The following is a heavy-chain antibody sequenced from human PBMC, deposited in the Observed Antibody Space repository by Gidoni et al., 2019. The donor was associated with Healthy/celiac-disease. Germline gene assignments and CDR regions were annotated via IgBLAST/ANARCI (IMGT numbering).Heavy chain of an antibody. Sequence: EVQLVQSVAEVQKPGESLKISCKVSGYSFTSYWIGWVRQMHGKGLEWMGIIYPGDSDNRYSPSFQGQVTISADKSISTAYLQWSSMKASDTAMYYCASSGYYYDSWYFDLWGRGTLVTVSS. CDR1: GYSFTSYW. V-gene: IGHV5-51*01. CDR2: IYPGDSDN. D-gene: IGHD3-22*01. CDR3: ASSGYYYDSWYFDL. J-gene: IGHJ2*01.